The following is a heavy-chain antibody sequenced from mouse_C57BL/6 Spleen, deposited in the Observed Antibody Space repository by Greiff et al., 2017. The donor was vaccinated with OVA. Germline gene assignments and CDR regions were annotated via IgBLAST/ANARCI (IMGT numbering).Heavy chain of an antibody. CDR1: GYTFTSYW. J-gene: IGHJ3*01. CDR2: IDPNSGGT. V-gene: IGHV1-72*01. Sequence: VQLQQPGAELVKPGASVKLSCTASGYTFTSYWMHWVKQRPGRGLEWIGRIDPNSGGTKYNEKFKSKATLTVDKPSTTAYMQLSSLTSEDSAVYDCATSYYSNYEFAYWGQGTLVTVSA. D-gene: IGHD2-5*01. CDR3: ATSYYSNYEFAY.